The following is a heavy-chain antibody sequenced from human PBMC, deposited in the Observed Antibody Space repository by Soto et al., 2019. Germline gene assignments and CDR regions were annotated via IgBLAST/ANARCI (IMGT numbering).Heavy chain of an antibody. V-gene: IGHV1-2*02. D-gene: IGHD3-3*01. CDR1: GYTFTGYY. CDR3: ARGVSTIVGVFIPRYNWFDP. J-gene: IGHJ5*02. Sequence: ASVKVSCKASGYTFTGYYMHWVRQAPGQGLEWMGWINPNSGGTNYAQKFQGRVTMTRDTSISTAYMELSRLRSDDTAVYYCARGVSTIVGVFIPRYNWFDPWGQGPLVTVPS. CDR2: INPNSGGT.